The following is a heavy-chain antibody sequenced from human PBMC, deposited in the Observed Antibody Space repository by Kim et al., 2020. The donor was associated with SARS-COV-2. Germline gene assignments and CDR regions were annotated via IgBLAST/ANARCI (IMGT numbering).Heavy chain of an antibody. J-gene: IGHJ6*04. V-gene: IGHV3-73*01. D-gene: IGHD3-16*02. CDR2: IRSKANNYAT. Sequence: GGSLRLSCAGSGLSFSGSTMHWVRQASGKGLEWVGRIRSKANNYATEYAASVKGRFTISRDDSENTAYLQMNSLKTEDRAVYYCSPQEGGISDYYYGMDVWGEGTTVTASS. CDR3: SPQEGGISDYYYGMDV. CDR1: GLSFSGST.